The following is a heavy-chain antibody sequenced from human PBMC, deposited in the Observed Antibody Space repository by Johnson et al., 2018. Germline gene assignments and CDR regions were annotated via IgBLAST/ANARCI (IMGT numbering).Heavy chain of an antibody. CDR2: IKSQADGGTT. D-gene: IGHD3-22*01. CDR1: GFTFSNAW. Sequence: VQLVESGGGLVKPGGSLRLSCAASGFTFSNAWMNWVRQAPGKGLEWVGRIKSQADGGTTDYAAPVKGRFTIPRDDSKNTLYLQMNSLKTEDTAVYYCNTVPAPYYYDSSGHPVYYFYMDVWGKGTTVTVSS. V-gene: IGHV3-15*07. J-gene: IGHJ6*03. CDR3: NTVPAPYYYDSSGHPVYYFYMDV.